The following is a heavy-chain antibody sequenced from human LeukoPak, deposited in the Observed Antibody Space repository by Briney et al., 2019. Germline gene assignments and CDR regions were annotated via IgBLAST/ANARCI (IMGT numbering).Heavy chain of an antibody. Sequence: PGGSLRLSCAASGFTFSSYAMSWVRLAPGKGLEWVSAISGSGGSTYYADSVKGRFTISRDNSKNTLYLQMNSLRAEDTAVYYCVSMIVVVNDYYYYMDVWGKGTTVTVSS. V-gene: IGHV3-23*01. CDR2: ISGSGGST. D-gene: IGHD3-22*01. CDR3: VSMIVVVNDYYYYMDV. CDR1: GFTFSSYA. J-gene: IGHJ6*03.